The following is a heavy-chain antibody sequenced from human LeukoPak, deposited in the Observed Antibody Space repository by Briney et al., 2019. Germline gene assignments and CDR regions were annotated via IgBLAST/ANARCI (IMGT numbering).Heavy chain of an antibody. J-gene: IGHJ4*02. D-gene: IGHD6-6*01. V-gene: IGHV4-59*01. Sequence: PSETLSLTCTVYGGSISSYYWSWIRQPPGKGLEWIGYIYYSGSTNYNPSLKSRLTISVDTSKNQFSLKLISVTAADTAVYYCARSPSSGDPPFDYWGQGTLVTVSS. CDR1: GGSISSYY. CDR2: IYYSGST. CDR3: ARSPSSGDPPFDY.